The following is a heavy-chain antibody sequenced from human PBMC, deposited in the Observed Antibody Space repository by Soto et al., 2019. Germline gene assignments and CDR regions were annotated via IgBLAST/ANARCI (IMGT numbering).Heavy chain of an antibody. J-gene: IGHJ4*02. Sequence: ASVKVSCKASGGTFSSYAISWVRQAPGQGLEWMGGIIPIFGTANYAQKFQGRVTITADESTSTAYMELSSLRSEDTAVYYCARDGTRSPGSFDYWGQGTLVTVSS. CDR1: GGTFSSYA. CDR2: IIPIFGTA. V-gene: IGHV1-69*13. D-gene: IGHD1-26*01. CDR3: ARDGTRSPGSFDY.